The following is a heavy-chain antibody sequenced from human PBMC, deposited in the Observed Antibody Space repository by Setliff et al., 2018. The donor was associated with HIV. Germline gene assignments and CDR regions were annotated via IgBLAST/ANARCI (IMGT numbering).Heavy chain of an antibody. CDR1: GYTFTDNY. CDR3: AKVMTLWFGASDS. D-gene: IGHD3-10*01. CDR2: INSATGGT. J-gene: IGHJ4*02. V-gene: IGHV1-2*02. Sequence: ASVKVSCKASGYTFTDNYIHWVRQAPGQGLEWMAWINSATGGTNYAQNFQGRFTISRDNSTHTVYLQLHSLPAEDTALYFGAKVMTLWFGASDSWGQGTRVTVSS.